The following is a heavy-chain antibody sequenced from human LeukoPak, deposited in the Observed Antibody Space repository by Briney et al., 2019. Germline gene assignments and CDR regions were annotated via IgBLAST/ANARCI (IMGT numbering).Heavy chain of an antibody. CDR3: ARSDYGGDPSYDAFDI. CDR1: GGSLSNYY. Sequence: SETLSLTCTVSGGSLSNYYWGLIRQSAEKGLEWIGRLRTTGSTNYNPSLKSRVTLALDASKKQFSLKLTSVTAADTAVYYCARSDYGGDPSYDAFDIWGQGTMVTVSS. V-gene: IGHV4-4*07. J-gene: IGHJ3*02. CDR2: LRTTGST. D-gene: IGHD4-23*01.